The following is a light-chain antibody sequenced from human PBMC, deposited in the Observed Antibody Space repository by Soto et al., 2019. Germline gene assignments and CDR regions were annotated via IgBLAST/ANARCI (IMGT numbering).Light chain of an antibody. CDR3: AAWDDILNGYV. Sequence: QSVLTKPPSASGTPGQRVTISCSGSSSNIESNTVTWYQQLPGTAPKLVIYSNYDRPSGVPDRFSGSTSGTSASLVIRGLXSEDEADYYCAAWDDILNGYVFGGGTKVTVL. J-gene: IGLJ1*01. CDR2: SNY. V-gene: IGLV1-44*01. CDR1: SSNIESNT.